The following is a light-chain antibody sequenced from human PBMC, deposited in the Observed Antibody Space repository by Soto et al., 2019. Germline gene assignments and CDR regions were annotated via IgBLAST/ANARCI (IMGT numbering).Light chain of an antibody. CDR3: TQYCNWPLT. CDR2: GAS. Sequence: EIVMTQSPAPLSVSPGQMATLSCRARRNVYTSLAWCQQNPGQAPRLLVYGASIRAIGIPASFSGSESGTEFTLTISSLQSADFALYYCTQYCNWPLTFGGGTKVEIK. V-gene: IGKV3-15*01. CDR1: RNVYTS. J-gene: IGKJ4*01.